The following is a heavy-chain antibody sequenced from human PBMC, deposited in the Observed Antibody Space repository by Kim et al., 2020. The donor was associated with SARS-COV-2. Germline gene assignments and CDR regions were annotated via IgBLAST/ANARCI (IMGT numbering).Heavy chain of an antibody. CDR3: ARHNPRAGSGWQYYDDAFDI. D-gene: IGHD6-19*01. V-gene: IGHV1-69*04. Sequence: SVKVSCKASGGTFSSYAISWVRQAPGQGLEWMGRIIPILGIANYAQKFQGRVTITADKSTSTAYMELSSLRSEDTAVYYCARHNPRAGSGWQYYDDAFDIWGQGTMVTVSS. CDR1: GGTFSSYA. J-gene: IGHJ3*02. CDR2: IIPILGIA.